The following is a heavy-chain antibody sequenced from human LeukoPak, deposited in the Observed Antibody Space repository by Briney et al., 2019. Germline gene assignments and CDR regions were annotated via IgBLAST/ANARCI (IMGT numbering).Heavy chain of an antibody. J-gene: IGHJ4*02. V-gene: IGHV4-30-4*01. Sequence: SETLSLTCTVSGGSISSGDYYWSWIRQPPGKGLAWIGYIYYSGSTYYNPSLKSRVTISVDTSKNQFSLKLSSVTAADTAVYYCARDSGSYSGIDYWGQGTLVTVSS. D-gene: IGHD1-26*01. CDR2: IYYSGST. CDR3: ARDSGSYSGIDY. CDR1: GGSISSGDYY.